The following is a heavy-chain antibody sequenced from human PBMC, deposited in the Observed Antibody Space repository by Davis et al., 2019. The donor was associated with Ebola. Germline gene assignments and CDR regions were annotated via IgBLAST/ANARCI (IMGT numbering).Heavy chain of an antibody. V-gene: IGHV3-74*01. D-gene: IGHD6-13*01. CDR2: INSDGSST. CDR3: ARDRPMYSSSWTYYYGMDV. J-gene: IGHJ6*02. Sequence: GESLKISCAASGFTFSSYWMHWVRQAPGKGLVWVSRINSDGSSTSYADSVKGRFTISRDNAKNTLYLQMNSLRAEDTAVYYCARDRPMYSSSWTYYYGMDVWGQGTTVTVSS. CDR1: GFTFSSYW.